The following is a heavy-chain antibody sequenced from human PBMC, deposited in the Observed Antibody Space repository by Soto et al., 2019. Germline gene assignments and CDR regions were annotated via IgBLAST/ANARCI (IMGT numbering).Heavy chain of an antibody. Sequence: SGPTLVKPTQTLTLTCTFSGFSLSTSGVGVGWIRQPPGKALEWLALIYWNDDKRYSPSLKSRLTITKDTSKNQVVLTMTNMDPVDTATYYCARIKMTAVTSALAFDIWGQGTMVTVSS. J-gene: IGHJ3*02. CDR1: GFSLSTSGVG. CDR3: ARIKMTAVTSALAFDI. D-gene: IGHD4-17*01. CDR2: IYWNDDK. V-gene: IGHV2-5*01.